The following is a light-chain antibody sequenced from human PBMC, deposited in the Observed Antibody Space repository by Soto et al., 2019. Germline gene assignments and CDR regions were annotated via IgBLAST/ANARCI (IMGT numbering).Light chain of an antibody. CDR1: QSICSY. CDR3: QQSYTIPRT. J-gene: IGKJ4*02. V-gene: IGKV1-39*01. CDR2: AAS. Sequence: DIQMTQSPSSLSASVGDRVTITCRASQSICSYLNWYQQKPGKAPKYLISAASSLRSGVPSRFSGSGSGTEFTLTIRSLQPEDFATYYCQQSYTIPRTFGGGTKVEIK.